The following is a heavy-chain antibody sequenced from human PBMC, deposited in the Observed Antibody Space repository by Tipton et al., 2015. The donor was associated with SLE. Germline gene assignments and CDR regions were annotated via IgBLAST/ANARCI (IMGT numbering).Heavy chain of an antibody. Sequence: SLRLSCAASGFTFSSYSMNWVRQAPGKGLEWVSSISSSSRTIYYADSVKGRFTISRDNAKNALYLQMNSLRAKDTVVYYCASGGVAVAGTWGQGTLVTVSS. CDR3: ASGGVAVAGT. D-gene: IGHD6-19*01. J-gene: IGHJ4*02. CDR2: ISSSSRTI. V-gene: IGHV3-48*01. CDR1: GFTFSSYS.